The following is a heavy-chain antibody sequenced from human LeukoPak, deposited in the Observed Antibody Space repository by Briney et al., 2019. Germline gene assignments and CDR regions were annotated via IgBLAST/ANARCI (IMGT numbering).Heavy chain of an antibody. CDR2: IIPIFGTA. D-gene: IGHD2-2*01. CDR1: GGTFSSYA. J-gene: IGHJ4*02. V-gene: IGHV1-69*13. Sequence: GASVKVSCKASGGTFSSYAISWVRQAPGQGLEWVGGIIPIFGTANYAQKFQGRVTITADESTSTAYMELSSLRSEDTAVYYCARGGYCSSTSCYLLYWGQGTLVTVSS. CDR3: ARGGYCSSTSCYLLY.